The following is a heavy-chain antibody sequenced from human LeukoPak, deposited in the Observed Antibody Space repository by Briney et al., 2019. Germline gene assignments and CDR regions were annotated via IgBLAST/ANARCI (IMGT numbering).Heavy chain of an antibody. CDR3: ARPTPEGY. Sequence: PGGSLRLSCAASGFTFFTYTMSWVRQTPGKRLEWDSAVTGDGENTYYADSMKGRFTISRDNAKNSLYLQMNSLRAEDTAVYYCARPTPEGYWGQGTLVTVSS. J-gene: IGHJ4*02. V-gene: IGHV3-23*01. D-gene: IGHD1-14*01. CDR2: VTGDGENT. CDR1: GFTFFTYT.